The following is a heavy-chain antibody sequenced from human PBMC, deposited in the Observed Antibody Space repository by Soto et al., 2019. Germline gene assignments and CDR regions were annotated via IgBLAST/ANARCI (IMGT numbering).Heavy chain of an antibody. D-gene: IGHD2-2*01. J-gene: IGHJ6*02. CDR1: GGTFSSYA. CDR3: ARDRGEDIVVVPAASDGMDV. Sequence: QVQLVQSGAEVKKPGSSVKVSCKASGGTFSSYAISWVRQAPGQGLEWMGGIIPIFGTANYAQKFQGRVKITSDESTSIAYMEMSSLRAEDTAVYYCARDRGEDIVVVPAASDGMDVWGQGTTVTVSS. V-gene: IGHV1-69*01. CDR2: IIPIFGTA.